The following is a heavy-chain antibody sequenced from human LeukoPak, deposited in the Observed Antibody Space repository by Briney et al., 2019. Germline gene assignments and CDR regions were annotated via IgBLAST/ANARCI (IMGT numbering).Heavy chain of an antibody. CDR2: IYHSGST. CDR3: ASLRLGGWFDP. CDR1: GGSISSSSYY. D-gene: IGHD3-16*01. Sequence: KPSETLSLTCTVSGGSISSSSYYWGWIRQPPGKGLEWIGSIYHSGSTYYNPSLKSRVTISVDTSKNQFSLKLSSVTAADTAVYYCASLRLGGWFDPWGQGTLVTVSS. J-gene: IGHJ5*02. V-gene: IGHV4-39*07.